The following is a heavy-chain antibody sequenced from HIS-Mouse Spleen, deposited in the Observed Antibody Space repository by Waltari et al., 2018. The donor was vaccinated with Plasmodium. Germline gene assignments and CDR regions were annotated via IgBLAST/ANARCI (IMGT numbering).Heavy chain of an antibody. D-gene: IGHD6-13*01. CDR2: IYTSGTT. Sequence: QVQLQESGPGLVKPSEPLSLTCTVSGGSISSYYWRWIRQPAGKGLEWIGRIYTSGTTNYNPSLKSRVTMSVDTSKNQFSLKLSSVTAADTAVYYCARGPAAAGNWRHYGMDVWGQGTTVTVSS. CDR1: GGSISSYY. V-gene: IGHV4-4*07. CDR3: ARGPAAAGNWRHYGMDV. J-gene: IGHJ6*02.